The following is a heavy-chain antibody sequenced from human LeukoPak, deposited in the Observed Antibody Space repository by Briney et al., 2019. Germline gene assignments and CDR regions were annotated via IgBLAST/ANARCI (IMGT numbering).Heavy chain of an antibody. CDR1: AFSFNSYG. CDR2: IRYDGSNE. V-gene: IGHV3-30*02. D-gene: IGHD3/OR15-3a*01. CDR3: AKAQGLPYFDC. Sequence: GGSLRLSCAASAFSFNSYGMHWVRQAPGKGLEWVAFIRYDGSNEYYADSVKGRFTISRDNSKNALYLQMNSLRPEDTAVYYCAKAQGLPYFDCWGQGTLVTVSS. J-gene: IGHJ4*02.